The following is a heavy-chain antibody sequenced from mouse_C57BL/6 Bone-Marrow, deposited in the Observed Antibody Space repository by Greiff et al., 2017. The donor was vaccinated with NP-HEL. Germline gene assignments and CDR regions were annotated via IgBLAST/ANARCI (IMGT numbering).Heavy chain of an antibody. Sequence: EVQLQQSGPVLVKPGASVKMSCKASGYTFTDYYMNWVKQSHGKSLEWIGVINPYNGGTSYNQKFKGKATLTVDKSSSTAYMELNSLTSEDSAVYYCARLGYSNRYAMDYWGQGTSVTVSS. CDR3: ARLGYSNRYAMDY. CDR2: INPYNGGT. CDR1: GYTFTDYY. D-gene: IGHD2-5*01. V-gene: IGHV1-19*01. J-gene: IGHJ4*01.